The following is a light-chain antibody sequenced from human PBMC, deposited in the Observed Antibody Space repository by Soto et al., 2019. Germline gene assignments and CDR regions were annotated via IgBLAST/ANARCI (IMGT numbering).Light chain of an antibody. V-gene: IGLV2-14*01. CDR1: SSDVGGYNY. J-gene: IGLJ3*02. CDR2: EVS. Sequence: QSALTQPASVSGSPGQSITISCTGTSSDVGGYNYVSWYQQHPGKAPKLMIYEVSNRPSGVSNRFSGSKSGNTASLTVFGLQAEDEADYYCSSYVVSYKWVFGGGTKVTVL. CDR3: SSYVVSYKWV.